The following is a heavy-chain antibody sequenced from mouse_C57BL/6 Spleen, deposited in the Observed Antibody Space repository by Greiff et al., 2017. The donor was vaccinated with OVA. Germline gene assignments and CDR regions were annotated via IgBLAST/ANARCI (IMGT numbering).Heavy chain of an antibody. J-gene: IGHJ2*01. CDR1: GYSITSGYY. Sequence: EVKLMESGPGLVKPSQSLSLTCSVTGYSITSGYYWNWIRQFPGNKLEWMGYISYDGSNNYKPSLKNRISINRDTSKNQFFLKLNSGTTEDTATYYCARAGDWDYFDYWGQGTTLTVSS. V-gene: IGHV3-6*01. D-gene: IGHD4-1*01. CDR2: ISYDGSN. CDR3: ARAGDWDYFDY.